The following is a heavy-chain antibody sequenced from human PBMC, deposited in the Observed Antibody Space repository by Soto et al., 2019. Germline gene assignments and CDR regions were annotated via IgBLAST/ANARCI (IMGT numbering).Heavy chain of an antibody. J-gene: IGHJ3*02. CDR1: GYSFTSYW. Sequence: PGEALKISWKGSGYSFTSYWSDSVRQIPGKGLEWMGVIYPGDCDTGYSPSCQGQVTISADKSISTAYLQWSSLNASETAMYYCARPALQGVAVPYGACDIWGQGKRGTVSS. D-gene: IGHD6-19*01. V-gene: IGHV5-51*01. CDR2: IYPGDCDT. CDR3: ARPALQGVAVPYGACDI.